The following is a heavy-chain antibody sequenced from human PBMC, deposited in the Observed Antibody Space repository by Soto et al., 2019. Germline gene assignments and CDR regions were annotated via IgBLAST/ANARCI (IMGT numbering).Heavy chain of an antibody. CDR3: AKDNCRVRGDNWFDP. Sequence: EVQLVESGGVVVQPGGSLRLSCAASGFTFGDYTMHWVRQAPGKGLEWVSLISWDGGSTYYADSVKGRFTISRDNSKNSLYLQMNSLRTEDTALYYCAKDNCRVRGDNWFDPWGQGTLVTVSS. CDR1: GFTFGDYT. D-gene: IGHD2-21*02. V-gene: IGHV3-43*01. J-gene: IGHJ5*02. CDR2: ISWDGGST.